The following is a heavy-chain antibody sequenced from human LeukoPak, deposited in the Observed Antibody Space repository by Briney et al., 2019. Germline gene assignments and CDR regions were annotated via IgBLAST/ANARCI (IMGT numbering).Heavy chain of an antibody. CDR1: GFTVSSNY. J-gene: IGHJ6*02. Sequence: GGSLRLSCAASGFTVSSNYMSWVRQAPGKGLEWVSVIYSGGSTYYADSVKGRFTISRDNSKNTLYLQMNSLRAEDTAVYYCARVLGTARTCGMDVWGQGTTVTISS. V-gene: IGHV3-53*01. CDR3: ARVLGTARTCGMDV. CDR2: IYSGGST. D-gene: IGHD2-21*02.